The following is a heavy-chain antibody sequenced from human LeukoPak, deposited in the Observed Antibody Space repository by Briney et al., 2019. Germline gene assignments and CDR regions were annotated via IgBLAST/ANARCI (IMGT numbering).Heavy chain of an antibody. CDR3: ARDLSPYYYDSSGSTAFDY. V-gene: IGHV3-21*01. CDR2: ISSSSSYI. J-gene: IGHJ4*02. CDR1: GFTFSSYS. Sequence: PGGSLRLSCAASGFTFSSYSMNWVRQAPGKGLEWVSSISSSSSYIYYADSVKGRFTISRDNAKNSLYLQMNSLRAEDTAVYYCARDLSPYYYDSSGSTAFDYWGQGTLVTVSS. D-gene: IGHD3-22*01.